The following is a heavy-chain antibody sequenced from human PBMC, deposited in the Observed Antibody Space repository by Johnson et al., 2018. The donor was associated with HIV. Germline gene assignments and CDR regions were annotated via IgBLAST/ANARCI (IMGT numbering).Heavy chain of an antibody. V-gene: IGHV3-66*03. CDR3: ASTIFGVAWHAFDV. D-gene: IGHD3-3*01. CDR2: SGSGGST. CDR1: GFNVSSNY. Sequence: MLLVESGGGLIQPGGSLRLSCAASGFNVSSNYMSWVRQAPGKGLEWVSAISGSGGSTYYADSVKGTFTIFRDNSKNTLYLQMNSLRAEDTAVYYCASTIFGVAWHAFDVWGQGTMVTVSS. J-gene: IGHJ3*01.